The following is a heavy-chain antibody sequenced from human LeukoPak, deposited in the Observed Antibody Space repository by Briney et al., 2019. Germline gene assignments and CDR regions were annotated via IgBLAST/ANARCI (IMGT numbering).Heavy chain of an antibody. J-gene: IGHJ5*02. CDR3: ARDRGGGGWFDP. V-gene: IGHV4-31*03. CDR1: GGSISSGGYY. CDR2: IYYSGST. D-gene: IGHD2-15*01. Sequence: SETLSLTCTVSGGSISSGGYYWSWIRQHPGKGLEWIGYIYYSGSTYYNPSLKSRVTISVDTSKNQFSLKLSSVTAADTAGYYCARDRGGGGWFDPWGQGTLVTVSS.